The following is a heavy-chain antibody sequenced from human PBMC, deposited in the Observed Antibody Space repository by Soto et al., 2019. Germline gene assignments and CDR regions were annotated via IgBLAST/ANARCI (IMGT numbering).Heavy chain of an antibody. CDR2: ISSSGTR. Sequence: EVQLVESGGGLVQPGGSLRLSCAASGFTFSDYSMNWVRQAPGKGLEWVSYISSSGTRHYADSVKGRFTISRDNAKDSLYLQMNSLSDEDTAVYYCARFLYFDFGGGQGTLVTVSS. CDR3: ARFLYFDFG. D-gene: IGHD3-9*01. V-gene: IGHV3-48*02. J-gene: IGHJ4*02. CDR1: GFTFSDYS.